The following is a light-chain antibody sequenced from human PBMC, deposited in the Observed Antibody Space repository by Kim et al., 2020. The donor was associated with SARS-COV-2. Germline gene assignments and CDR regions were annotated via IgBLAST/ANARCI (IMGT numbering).Light chain of an antibody. J-gene: IGKJ4*01. Sequence: EIVLTQSPATLSLSPGERATLSCSASQGISSYLAWYPQRPGQAPRLLIYDASNRATGIPARFSGSGSGTDFTLTISSLEPEDFAVYYCQQRTSWPTVTFGGGTKVDIK. V-gene: IGKV3-11*01. CDR2: DAS. CDR1: QGISSY. CDR3: QQRTSWPTVT.